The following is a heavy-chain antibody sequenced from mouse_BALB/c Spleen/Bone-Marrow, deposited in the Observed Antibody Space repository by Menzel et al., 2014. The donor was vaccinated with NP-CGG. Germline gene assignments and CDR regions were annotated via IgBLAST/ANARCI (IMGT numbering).Heavy chain of an antibody. CDR3: ARDDGYYIRNAMDY. D-gene: IGHD2-3*01. J-gene: IGHJ4*01. Sequence: EVMLVESGGGLVQPGGSRKLSCAASGFTFSSFGMHWVRPAPERGLEWVAYISSGTSTIYYADTVKGRFTISRDNPKNTLFLQMTSLRSEDTAIYYCARDDGYYIRNAMDYWGQGTSVTVSS. CDR1: GFTFSSFG. CDR2: ISSGTSTI. V-gene: IGHV5-17*02.